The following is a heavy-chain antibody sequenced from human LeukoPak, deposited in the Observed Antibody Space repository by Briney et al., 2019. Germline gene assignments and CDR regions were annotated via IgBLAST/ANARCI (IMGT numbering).Heavy chain of an antibody. CDR1: GGSISSYY. V-gene: IGHV4-59*01. J-gene: IGHJ5*02. CDR3: AREGRDAFDP. CDR2: IYYSGST. Sequence: TSETLSFTCTVSGGSISSYYWSWIRQPPGKGLEWIGYIYYSGSTNYNPSLKSRVTISVDTSKNQFSLKLSSVTAADTAVYYCAREGRDAFDPWGQGTLVTVSS.